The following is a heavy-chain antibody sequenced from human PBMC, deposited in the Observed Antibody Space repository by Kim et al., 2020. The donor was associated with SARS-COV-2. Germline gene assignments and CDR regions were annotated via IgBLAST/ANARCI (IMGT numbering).Heavy chain of an antibody. CDR1: GFTFGGYT. J-gene: IGHJ6*02. D-gene: IGHD4-17*01. CDR2: LSWNSGNI. V-gene: IGHV3-9*01. Sequence: GGSLRLSCAVSGFTFGGYTMHWVRRAPGKGLEWVSALSWNSGNIGYADSVKGRFTISRDNAKNSLYLQMNSLRPEDTALYYCAKYATAVTSSGRMDVWGQGTTVTVSS. CDR3: AKYATAVTSSGRMDV.